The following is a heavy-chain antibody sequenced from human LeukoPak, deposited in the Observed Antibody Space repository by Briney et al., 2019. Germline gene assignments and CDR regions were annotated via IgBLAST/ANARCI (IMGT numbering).Heavy chain of an antibody. CDR2: ISSSGSTI. Sequence: GGSLRLSCAASGFTFSSYEMNWVRQAPGKGLEWVSYISSSGSTIYYADSVKGRFTISRDNAKNSLYLQMNSLRAEDTAVYYCARRRDYYYGMDVWDQGTTVTVSS. V-gene: IGHV3-48*03. CDR1: GFTFSSYE. J-gene: IGHJ6*02. CDR3: ARRRDYYYGMDV.